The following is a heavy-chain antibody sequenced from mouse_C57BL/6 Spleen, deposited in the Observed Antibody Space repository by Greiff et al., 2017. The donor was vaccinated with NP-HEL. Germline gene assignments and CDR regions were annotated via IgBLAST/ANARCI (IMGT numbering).Heavy chain of an antibody. CDR1: GYTFTSYW. Sequence: VQLQQPGTELVKPGASVKLSCKASGYTFTSYWMHWVKQRPGQGLEWIGNINPSNGGTNYNEKFKSKATLTVDKSSSTAYMQLSSLTSEDSAVYYCASYDGYRGYYFDYWGQGTTLTVSS. V-gene: IGHV1-53*01. CDR3: ASYDGYRGYYFDY. J-gene: IGHJ2*01. CDR2: INPSNGGT. D-gene: IGHD2-3*01.